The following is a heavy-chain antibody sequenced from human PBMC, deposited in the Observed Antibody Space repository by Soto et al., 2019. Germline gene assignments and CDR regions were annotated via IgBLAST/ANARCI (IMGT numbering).Heavy chain of an antibody. CDR3: ARDDDYPDNGFDY. V-gene: IGHV3-33*01. J-gene: IGHJ4*02. CDR2: ILNDASGH. D-gene: IGHD4-17*01. CDR1: GFTFSRHG. Sequence: QVQLVESGGGVVQPGTSLRLSCAASGFTFSRHGMHWVRQTPGKGLEWLADILNDASGHWYADSVKGRFTISRDNCENTLYLQMNGLRLEDTAMYYCARDDDYPDNGFDYWGQGTLVTVSS.